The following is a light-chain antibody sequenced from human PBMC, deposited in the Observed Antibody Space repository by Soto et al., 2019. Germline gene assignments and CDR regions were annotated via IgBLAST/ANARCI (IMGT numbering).Light chain of an antibody. J-gene: IGKJ5*01. CDR1: QSISTY. CDR3: QQSYRTPIT. Sequence: DIQLTQSPSPLSASVGDRVAITCLASQSISTYLNWYQQKPGKAPKVLIYAASNLQSGVPPRFSGSGSGTDFTLTISSLQPEDVATYFCQQSYRTPITFGQGRRLEI. CDR2: AAS. V-gene: IGKV1-39*01.